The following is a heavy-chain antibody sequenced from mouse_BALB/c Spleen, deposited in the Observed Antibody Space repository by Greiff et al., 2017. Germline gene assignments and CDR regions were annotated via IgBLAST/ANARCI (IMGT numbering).Heavy chain of an antibody. CDR3: ARNSHYYGYVWYFDV. Sequence: QVHVKQSGPGLVQPSQSLSITCTVSGFSLTSYGVHWVRQSPGKGLEWLGVIWSGGSTDYNAAFISRLSISKDNSKSQVFFKMNSLQADDTAIYYCARNSHYYGYVWYFDVWGAGTTVTVSS. D-gene: IGHD1-2*01. CDR1: GFSLTSYG. V-gene: IGHV2-4-1*01. CDR2: IWSGGST. J-gene: IGHJ1*01.